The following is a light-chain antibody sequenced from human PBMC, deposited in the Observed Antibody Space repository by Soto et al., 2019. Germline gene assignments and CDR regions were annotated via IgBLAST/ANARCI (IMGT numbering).Light chain of an antibody. CDR2: GTS. J-gene: IGKJ1*01. V-gene: IGKV1-39*01. CDR3: HQVYTYPRT. Sequence: DIQMTQTPASLSAYVAGRFTITFLASQSITMYLNWYRQKSGKAPELLIYGTSTLVSGVPPRFSGGGFGTEFTLTITSLQPEDFATYYCHQVYTYPRTFGQGTKVDIK. CDR1: QSITMY.